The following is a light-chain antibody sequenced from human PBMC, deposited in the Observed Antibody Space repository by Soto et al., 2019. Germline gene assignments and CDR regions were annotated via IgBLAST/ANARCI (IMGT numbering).Light chain of an antibody. J-gene: IGKJ5*01. Sequence: PGESAALSCRASQPVSSNFLAWYQQKPGQAPRLLIYGVSSRASGIPDRFFGSGSGTDFTLTINRLEPEDFAVYYCQQYGNSPITFGQGTRLEIK. V-gene: IGKV3-20*01. CDR1: QPVSSNF. CDR3: QQYGNSPIT. CDR2: GVS.